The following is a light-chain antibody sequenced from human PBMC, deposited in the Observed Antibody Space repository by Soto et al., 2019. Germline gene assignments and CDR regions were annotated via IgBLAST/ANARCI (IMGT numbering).Light chain of an antibody. CDR2: GAS. V-gene: IGKV3-15*01. Sequence: ETLMPQSPATLSVSPGERATLSCRASQSVSDYLAWYQPRPGQAPRLLIFGASTRATGIPARFSGSGSGTEFTLTISSLQSEDFAVYYCQQYNKWPITFGQGTRLEIK. CDR3: QQYNKWPIT. CDR1: QSVSDY. J-gene: IGKJ5*01.